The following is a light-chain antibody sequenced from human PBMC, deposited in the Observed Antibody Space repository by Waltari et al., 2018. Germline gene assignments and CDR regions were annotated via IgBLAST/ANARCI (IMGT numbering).Light chain of an antibody. J-gene: IGKJ4*01. Sequence: DIVMTQSPDSLTVSLGERATVNCKSSQPILYSSNNKNYLAWYQQRPGQPPKLLIYWASTRESGVPDRFSGSGSGTDFTLTISSLQAEDVAVYYCQQYYSTPLTFGGGTRVEIK. CDR3: QQYYSTPLT. V-gene: IGKV4-1*01. CDR2: WAS. CDR1: QPILYSSNNKNY.